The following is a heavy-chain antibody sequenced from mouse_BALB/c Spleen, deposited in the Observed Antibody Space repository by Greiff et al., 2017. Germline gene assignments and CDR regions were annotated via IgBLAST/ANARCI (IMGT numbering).Heavy chain of an antibody. CDR1: GYSITSDYA. CDR2: ISYSGST. CDR3: ARKGGDYYNYFDY. J-gene: IGHJ2*01. D-gene: IGHD2-13*01. Sequence: EVKLQESGPGLVKPSQSLSLTCTVTGYSITSDYAWNWIRQFPGNKLEWMGYISYSGSTSYNPSLKSRISITRDTSKNQFFLQLNSVTTEDTATYYCARKGGDYYNYFDYWGQGTTLTVSS. V-gene: IGHV3-2*02.